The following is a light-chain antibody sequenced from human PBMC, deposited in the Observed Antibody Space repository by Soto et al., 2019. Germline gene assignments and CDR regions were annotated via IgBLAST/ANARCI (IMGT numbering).Light chain of an antibody. CDR1: QSISSW. V-gene: IGKV1-5*01. Sequence: DIQMTQSPSILSASVGDRVTITCRASQSISSWLAWYQQKPGKAPKLLIYDASNLESGVPSTFSGSGSGTEFTLTISSLQPDDFATYYCQQYYTYWHMFGQGTKVDIK. CDR2: DAS. J-gene: IGKJ1*01. CDR3: QQYYTYWHM.